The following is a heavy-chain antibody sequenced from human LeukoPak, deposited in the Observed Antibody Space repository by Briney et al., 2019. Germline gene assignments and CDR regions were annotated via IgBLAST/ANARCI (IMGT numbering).Heavy chain of an antibody. D-gene: IGHD3-22*01. CDR3: ARDYDSSGYLP. CDR1: GGSISSYY. CDR2: IYTSGST. J-gene: IGHJ5*02. Sequence: PSETLSLTCTVSGGSISSYYWSWIRQPAGKGLGWISRIYTSGSTSYNPSLKSRVNMSVDTSKNQFSLKLSSVTAADTAVYYCARDYDSSGYLPWGQGTLVTDSS. V-gene: IGHV4-4*07.